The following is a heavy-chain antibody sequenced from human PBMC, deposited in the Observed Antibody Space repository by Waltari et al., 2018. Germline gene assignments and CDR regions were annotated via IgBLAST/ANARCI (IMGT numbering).Heavy chain of an antibody. CDR1: GGSISSYY. J-gene: IGHJ4*02. CDR2: IYYSGST. D-gene: IGHD3-10*01. Sequence: QVQLQESGPGLVKPSETLYLTCTVSGGSISSYYWSWIRQPPGKGLEWIGYIYYSGSTNYNPSLQSRVTISLDTSKNQFSLKLSSVTAADTSVYYCAREAGSGSYYNCLGFDYWGQGTLVTVSS. CDR3: AREAGSGSYYNCLGFDY. V-gene: IGHV4-59*01.